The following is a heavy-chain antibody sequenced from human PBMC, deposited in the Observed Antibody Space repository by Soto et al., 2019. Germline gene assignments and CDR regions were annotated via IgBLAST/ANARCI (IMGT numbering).Heavy chain of an antibody. CDR2: ISYDGKQT. CDR3: ARDGWGSNWYFDL. J-gene: IGHJ2*01. V-gene: IGHV3-30*03. D-gene: IGHD3-16*01. CDR1: GVTFKDYG. Sequence: GGSLRLSCGAPGVTFKDYGMHWVRQAPGKGLEWVAVISYDGKQTYYADSVKGRFTISKDKSKRTLFLQMNSLRVDDTAVYYCARDGWGSNWYFDLWGRGALVTVSS.